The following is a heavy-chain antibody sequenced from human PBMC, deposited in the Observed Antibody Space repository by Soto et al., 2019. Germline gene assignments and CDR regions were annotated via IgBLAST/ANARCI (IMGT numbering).Heavy chain of an antibody. Sequence: PSETLSLTCAVSGGSISTGDYSWSWIRQPPGKGLEWIGYIYHSGRTYYNPSLKSRVTISVDRSTNSFSLKLSSVTAADTAVYYCARDSDQYPLMPWGKGTRVTVPS. J-gene: IGHJ4*02. CDR2: IYHSGRT. CDR3: ARDSDQYPLMP. D-gene: IGHD2-2*01. CDR1: GGSISTGDYS. V-gene: IGHV4-30-2*01.